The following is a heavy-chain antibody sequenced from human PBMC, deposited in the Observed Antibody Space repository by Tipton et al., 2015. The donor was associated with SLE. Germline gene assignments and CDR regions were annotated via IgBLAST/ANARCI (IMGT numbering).Heavy chain of an antibody. V-gene: IGHV3-21*04. CDR3: ASLGGATSGS. J-gene: IGHJ4*02. Sequence: SLRLSCAASGFTFSSYSMNWVRQAPGKGLEWVSSISSSSSYIYYADSVKGRFTISRDNAKNSLYLQMNSLRTEDTALYYCASLGGATSGSWGQGTLVTVSS. CDR2: ISSSSSYI. D-gene: IGHD1-26*01. CDR1: GFTFSSYS.